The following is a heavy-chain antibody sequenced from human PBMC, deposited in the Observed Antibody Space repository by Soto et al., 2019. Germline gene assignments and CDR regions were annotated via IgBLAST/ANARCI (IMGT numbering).Heavy chain of an antibody. Sequence: QVQLQESGPGLVKPSQTLSLTCTVSGGSISSGDYYWSWIRQPPGKGLEWIGYIYDSGSSYNNPSLKSRCTISVDTSKNQFSLKLSSVTAADTAVYYCARDLLNDDSNYYYGMDVWGQGTTVTVSS. CDR1: GGSISSGDYY. CDR3: ARDLLNDDSNYYYGMDV. D-gene: IGHD4-4*01. V-gene: IGHV4-30-4*01. CDR2: IYDSGSS. J-gene: IGHJ6*02.